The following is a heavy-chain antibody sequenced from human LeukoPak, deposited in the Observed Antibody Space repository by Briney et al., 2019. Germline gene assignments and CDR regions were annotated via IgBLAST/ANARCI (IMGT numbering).Heavy chain of an antibody. CDR1: GGSFSGYY. CDR2: ISSSGSTI. Sequence: LSLTCAVYGGSFSGYYWSWIRQAPGKGLEWVSYISSSGSTIYYADSVKGRFTISRDNAKNSLYLQMNSLRAEDTAVYYCASTPAYYYYGMDVWGQGTTVTVSS. D-gene: IGHD2-15*01. CDR3: ASTPAYYYYGMDV. V-gene: IGHV3-11*01. J-gene: IGHJ6*02.